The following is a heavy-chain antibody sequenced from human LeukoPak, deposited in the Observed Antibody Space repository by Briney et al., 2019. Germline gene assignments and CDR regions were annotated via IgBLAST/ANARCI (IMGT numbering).Heavy chain of an antibody. CDR1: GFTFSDYY. Sequence: PGGSLRLSCAASGFTFSDYYMSWIRQAPGKGLEWVSYISSSSSYTNYADSVKGRFTISRDNAKNSLYLQMNSLRAEDTAVYYCARDRGGPDYYGSGSYYSTNNWFDPWGQGTLVTVSS. V-gene: IGHV3-11*05. J-gene: IGHJ5*02. CDR3: ARDRGGPDYYGSGSYYSTNNWFDP. D-gene: IGHD3-10*01. CDR2: ISSSSSYT.